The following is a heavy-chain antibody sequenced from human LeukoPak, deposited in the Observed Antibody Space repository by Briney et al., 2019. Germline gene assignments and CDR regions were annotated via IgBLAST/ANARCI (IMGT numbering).Heavy chain of an antibody. V-gene: IGHV4-59*12. CDR2: IYYSGTT. J-gene: IGHJ4*02. D-gene: IGHD5-18*01. CDR3: AREPRYSYGRPIDY. Sequence: SETLSLTCTVSGGSISSYYWSWIRQPPGKGLEWIGYIYYSGTTNYNPSLKSRVTISVDTSKNQFSLKLSSVTAADTAVYYCAREPRYSYGRPIDYWGQGTLVTVSS. CDR1: GGSISSYY.